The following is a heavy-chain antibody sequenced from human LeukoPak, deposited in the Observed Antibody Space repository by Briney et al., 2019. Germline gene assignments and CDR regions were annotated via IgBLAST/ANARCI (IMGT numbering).Heavy chain of an antibody. Sequence: GGSLRLSCAASRFTFSSHNMHWVRQAPGKGLEWVSYISDSSTTIYYADSVKGRFTISRDNARNSLYLQMNSLRAEDTAVYYCARDLQYLLLMGEIDYWGQGTLVTVSS. J-gene: IGHJ4*02. CDR2: ISDSSTTI. CDR3: ARDLQYLLLMGEIDY. D-gene: IGHD2-2*01. CDR1: RFTFSSHN. V-gene: IGHV3-48*01.